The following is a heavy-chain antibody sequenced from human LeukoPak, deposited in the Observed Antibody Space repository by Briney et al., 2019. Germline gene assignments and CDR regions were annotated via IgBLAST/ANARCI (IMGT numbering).Heavy chain of an antibody. CDR3: ATDPFGGYDFGY. V-gene: IGHV1-24*01. J-gene: IGHJ4*02. D-gene: IGHD5-12*01. CDR1: GGTFSSYA. Sequence: ASVKVSCKASGGTFSSYAISWVRQAPGKGLEWMGGFDPEDGETIYAQKFQGRVTMTEDTSTDTAYMELSSLRSEDTAVYYCATDPFGGYDFGYWGQGTLVTVSS. CDR2: FDPEDGET.